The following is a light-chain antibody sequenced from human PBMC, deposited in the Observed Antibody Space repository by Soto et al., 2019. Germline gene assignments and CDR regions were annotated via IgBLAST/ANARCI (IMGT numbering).Light chain of an antibody. CDR3: QQYNNWPRT. CDR2: RAL. V-gene: IGKV3-15*01. CDR1: QSVNSN. Sequence: EIVMTQSPATLSVSPGERATLSCRASQSVNSNLAWYRQKPGQAPRLLIYRALTRATGIPARFSGSGSGTDFTLTISGLQSEDFAVYYCQQYNNWPRTFGQGTKVEIK. J-gene: IGKJ1*01.